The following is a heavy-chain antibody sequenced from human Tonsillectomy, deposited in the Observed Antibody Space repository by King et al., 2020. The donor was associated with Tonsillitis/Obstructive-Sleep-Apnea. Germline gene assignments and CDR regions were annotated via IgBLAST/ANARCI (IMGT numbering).Heavy chain of an antibody. J-gene: IGHJ4*02. CDR3: TKRMITFGGVL. V-gene: IGHV3-15*01. CDR1: GFTFSNAW. CDR2: IKSKTDGGTP. Sequence: VQLVESGGGLVKPGGSLRLSCAASGFTFSNAWMSWVRQAPGKGLEWVGRIKSKTDGGTPDYAAPVKGRFTISRDDSKNTLYLQMNSLKTEDTAVYYCTKRMITFGGVLWGQGTLVTVSS. D-gene: IGHD3-16*01.